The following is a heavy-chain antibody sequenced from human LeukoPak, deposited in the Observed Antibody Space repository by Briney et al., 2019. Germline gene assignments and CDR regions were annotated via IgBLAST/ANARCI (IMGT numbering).Heavy chain of an antibody. D-gene: IGHD3-3*01. CDR1: GYSISGYY. V-gene: IGHV4-59*08. J-gene: IGHJ6*02. CDR2: IYYSGST. CDR3: ARHVFFFRQKTAYDMDV. Sequence: SSETLSLTCPVSGYSISGYYWSWIRQPPGKGLEWIGYIYYSGSTTYNPSLKSRVTISVDTSKNQFSLRLSSVTAADTAVYYCARHVFFFRQKTAYDMDVWGQGTTVTVS.